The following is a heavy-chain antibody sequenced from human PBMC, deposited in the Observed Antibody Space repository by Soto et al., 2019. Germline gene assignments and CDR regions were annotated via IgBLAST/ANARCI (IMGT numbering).Heavy chain of an antibody. Sequence: PGGSLRLSCAASGFTFSSDWMTWVRQAPGKGLEWVSSISDTGSRTYYVDSVKGRFTISRDNSKNTLYLQMNSLRAEDTAVYYCAKGTSKYNWNYFDYWGQGTLVTVS. V-gene: IGHV3-23*01. CDR1: GFTFSSDW. CDR3: AKGTSKYNWNYFDY. D-gene: IGHD1-20*01. J-gene: IGHJ4*02. CDR2: ISDTGSRT.